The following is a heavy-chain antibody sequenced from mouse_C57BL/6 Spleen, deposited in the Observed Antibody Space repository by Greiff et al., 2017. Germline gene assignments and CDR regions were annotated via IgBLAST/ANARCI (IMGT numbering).Heavy chain of an antibody. V-gene: IGHV1-81*01. D-gene: IGHD3-3*01. Sequence: VQLVESGAELARPGASVKLSCKASGYTFTSYGISWVKQRTGQGLEWIGEIYPRSGNTYYNEKFKGKATLTANKSSSTAYMELRSLTSADSAVYFCARRGDGYYAMDYWGQGTSVTVSS. CDR2: IYPRSGNT. CDR3: ARRGDGYYAMDY. CDR1: GYTFTSYG. J-gene: IGHJ4*01.